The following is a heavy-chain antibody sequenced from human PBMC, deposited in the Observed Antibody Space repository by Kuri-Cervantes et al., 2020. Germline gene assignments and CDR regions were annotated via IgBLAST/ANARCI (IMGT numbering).Heavy chain of an antibody. J-gene: IGHJ4*02. V-gene: IGHV4-59*02. D-gene: IGHD6-19*01. CDR2: ISNTGST. CDR1: GFTVSSNY. Sequence: GSLRLSCAASGFTVSSNYMSWVRQAPGKGLEWIGYISNTGSTDYNPSLKSRVTISVDTSKNQFSLKLTSVTTADTALYYCARRFYSSGWPVFDFWGQGSLVTVSS. CDR3: ARRFYSSGWPVFDF.